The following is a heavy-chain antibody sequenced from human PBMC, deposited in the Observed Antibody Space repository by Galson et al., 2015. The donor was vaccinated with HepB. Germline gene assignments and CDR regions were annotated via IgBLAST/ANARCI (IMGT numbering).Heavy chain of an antibody. CDR2: IYYSGST. D-gene: IGHD3-9*01. CDR1: GGSISSGRYY. V-gene: IGHV4-31*03. CDR3: AREGYDILTGGDAFDI. Sequence: TLSLTCTVSGGSISSGRYYWSWIRPHPGKGLEWIGYIYYSGSTYYNPSLKSRVTISVDTSKNQFSLKLSSVTAADTAVYYCAREGYDILTGGDAFDIWGQGTMVTVSS. J-gene: IGHJ3*02.